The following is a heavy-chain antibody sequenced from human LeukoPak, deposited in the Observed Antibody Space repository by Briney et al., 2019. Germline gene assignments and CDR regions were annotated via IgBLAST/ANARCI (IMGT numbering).Heavy chain of an antibody. CDR3: VRDRGSNNYFDQ. J-gene: IGHJ4*02. Sequence: GGSLRLSCLASGFTFRDYYMTWIRQAPGKGLEWISFISSRGTTTDYADSVKGRFTISRDNANSTLFLQMNSLRAEDTAVYYCVRDRGSNNYFDQWGQGTLVTVSS. CDR2: ISSRGTTT. CDR1: GFTFRDYY. D-gene: IGHD2-2*01. V-gene: IGHV3-11*01.